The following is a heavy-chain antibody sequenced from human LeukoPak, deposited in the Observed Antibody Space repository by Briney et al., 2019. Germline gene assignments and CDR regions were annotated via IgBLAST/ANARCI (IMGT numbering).Heavy chain of an antibody. Sequence: GASVKVSCKASGGTFSSYAISWVRQAPGQGLEWMGRIIPILGIANYAQKFQGRVTITADKSTSTAYMELSSLRAEDTAVYYCARDPDTGYSSSWGLDYWGQGTLVTVSS. J-gene: IGHJ4*02. V-gene: IGHV1-69*04. CDR3: ARDPDTGYSSSWGLDY. CDR1: GGTFSSYA. D-gene: IGHD6-13*01. CDR2: IIPILGIA.